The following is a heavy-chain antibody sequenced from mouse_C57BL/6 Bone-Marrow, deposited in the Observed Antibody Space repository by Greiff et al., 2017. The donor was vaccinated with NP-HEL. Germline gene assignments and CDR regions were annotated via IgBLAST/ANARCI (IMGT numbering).Heavy chain of an antibody. V-gene: IGHV1-55*01. CDR1: GYTFTSYW. D-gene: IGHD2-5*01. Sequence: QVQLQQPGAELVKPGASVKMSCKASGYTFTSYWITWVKQRPGQGLEWIGDIYPGSGSTNYNEKFKSKATLTVDTSSSTAYMQLRSLTSEDSAVYYFTRGGTAYYSIYCAMDYWGRGTSVTVSS. J-gene: IGHJ4*01. CDR3: TRGGTAYYSIYCAMDY. CDR2: IYPGSGST.